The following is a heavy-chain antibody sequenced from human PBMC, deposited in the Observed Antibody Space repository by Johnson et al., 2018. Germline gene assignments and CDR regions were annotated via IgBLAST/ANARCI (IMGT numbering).Heavy chain of an antibody. CDR3: AREGEGYYVCSGPGAFDI. D-gene: IGHD3-22*01. CDR2: ISSSSSTI. J-gene: IGHJ3*02. V-gene: IGHV3-48*01. CDR1: GFTFSSYS. Sequence: EVQLVESGGGLVQPGGSLRLSCAASGFTFSSYSMNWVRQAPGKGLEWVSYISSSSSTIYYADSVKGRFTISRDNAKNSLYLQMNSLRAEDTAGYYWAREGEGYYVCSGPGAFDIGGQGTMVTVSS.